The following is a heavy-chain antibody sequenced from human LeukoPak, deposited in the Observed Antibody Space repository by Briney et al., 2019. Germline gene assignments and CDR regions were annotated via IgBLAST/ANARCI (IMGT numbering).Heavy chain of an antibody. V-gene: IGHV3-23*01. J-gene: IGHJ4*02. CDR2: ISGSGGST. CDR3: AKNYDYVWDPLGV. Sequence: PGGSLRLSCAASGFTFSSYAMSWVRQAPGKGLEWVSVISGSGGSTYYADSVKGRFTISRDNSKNTLYLQMNSLRAEDTAVYYCAKNYDYVWDPLGVWGQGTLVTVSS. D-gene: IGHD3-16*01. CDR1: GFTFSSYA.